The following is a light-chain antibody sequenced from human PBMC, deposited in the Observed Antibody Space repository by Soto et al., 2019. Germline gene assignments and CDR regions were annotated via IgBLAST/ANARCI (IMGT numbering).Light chain of an antibody. CDR2: DAS. Sequence: EIVLTDAPANLSLSPGERATLPCRASQSVSSYLAWYQQKPGQAPRLLIYDASNRATGIPARFSGSGSGTDFTLTISSLEPEHSAVYYCQQRSNWPPEFTFGPGTKVDIK. CDR1: QSVSSY. CDR3: QQRSNWPPEFT. V-gene: IGKV3-11*01. J-gene: IGKJ3*01.